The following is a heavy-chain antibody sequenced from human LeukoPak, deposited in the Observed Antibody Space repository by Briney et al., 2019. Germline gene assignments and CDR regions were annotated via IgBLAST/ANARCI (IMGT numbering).Heavy chain of an antibody. CDR3: ARDRPRAHYYGSGSPQGAFDI. J-gene: IGHJ3*02. CDR2: ISGTGGST. Sequence: RGSLRLSCAASEFTFSRYAMSWVRQAPGKGLEWVSTISGTGGSTYYADSVKGRFTISRDNSKNTMYLQMNSLRAEDTALYYCARDRPRAHYYGSGSPQGAFDIWGHGTMVTVSS. D-gene: IGHD3-10*01. V-gene: IGHV3-23*01. CDR1: EFTFSRYA.